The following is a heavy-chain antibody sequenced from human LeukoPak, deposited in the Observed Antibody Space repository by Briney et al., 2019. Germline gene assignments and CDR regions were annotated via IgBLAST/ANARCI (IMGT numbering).Heavy chain of an antibody. CDR1: GYTFTGYY. CDR2: INPNSGGT. D-gene: IGHD1-26*01. CDR3: ARDLEGATHYYYMDV. Sequence: ASVKVSCKASGYTFTGYYMHWVRQAPGQGLEWMGWINPNSGGTNYAQKFQGRVTMTRDTSISTAYMELSRLRSDDTAVYYCARDLEGATHYYYMDVWGKGTTVTISS. J-gene: IGHJ6*03. V-gene: IGHV1-2*02.